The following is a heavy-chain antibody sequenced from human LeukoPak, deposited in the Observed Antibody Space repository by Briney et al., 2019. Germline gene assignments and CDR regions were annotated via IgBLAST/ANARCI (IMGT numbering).Heavy chain of an antibody. CDR1: GFTFSSYG. J-gene: IGHJ4*02. CDR3: AKVGDYGDYALDY. Sequence: PGGSLRLSRAASGFTFSSYGMHWVRQAPGKGLEWVAVISYDGSYKYYADSVKGRFTISRDNSKNTLYLQMNSLRAEDTAVYYCAKVGDYGDYALDYWGQGTLVTVSS. V-gene: IGHV3-30*18. D-gene: IGHD4-17*01. CDR2: ISYDGSYK.